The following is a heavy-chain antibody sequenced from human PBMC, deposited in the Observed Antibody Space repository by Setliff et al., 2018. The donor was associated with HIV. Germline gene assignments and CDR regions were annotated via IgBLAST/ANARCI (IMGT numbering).Heavy chain of an antibody. CDR1: GGSINSTSYY. D-gene: IGHD3-22*01. CDR2: IYHTGST. Sequence: PSETLSLTCTVSGGSINSTSYYWGWIRQPPGNGLEWIGSIYHTGSTYYKPSLKSRVTISVDTSKTQFSLKLSSVTAADTAVYYCASRTKVYDSSGYYYREPNQPIDYWGQGTLVTVSS. V-gene: IGHV4-39*01. J-gene: IGHJ4*02. CDR3: ASRTKVYDSSGYYYREPNQPIDY.